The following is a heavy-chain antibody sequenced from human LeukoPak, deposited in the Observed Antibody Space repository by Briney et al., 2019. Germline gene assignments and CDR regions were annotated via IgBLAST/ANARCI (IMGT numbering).Heavy chain of an antibody. CDR3: ARNGGGLDY. V-gene: IGHV3-48*03. CDR2: ITGSCGAV. J-gene: IGHJ4*02. Sequence: PGGSLRLSCAASEFTFSSYDIIWVRQAPGKGLEWVSWITGSCGAVKYTDSVKGRFTISRDNAKKSVYLQMNSLRVEDTAVYYCARNGGGLDYWGQGTLVTVSP. CDR1: EFTFSSYD. D-gene: IGHD3-16*01.